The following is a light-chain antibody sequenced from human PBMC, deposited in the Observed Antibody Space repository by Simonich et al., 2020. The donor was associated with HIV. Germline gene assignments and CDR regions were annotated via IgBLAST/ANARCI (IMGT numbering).Light chain of an antibody. CDR2: KDS. Sequence: SYELTQPPSVSVSPGHTARITCSGDALPKQYAYWYPQKPGQAPVLGIYKDSERPSGIPERFSGSSSGTTVTLTISAVQAEDEADYYCQSPDSSGTYWVFGGGTKLTVL. CDR1: ALPKQY. V-gene: IGLV3-25*03. J-gene: IGLJ3*02. CDR3: QSPDSSGTYWV.